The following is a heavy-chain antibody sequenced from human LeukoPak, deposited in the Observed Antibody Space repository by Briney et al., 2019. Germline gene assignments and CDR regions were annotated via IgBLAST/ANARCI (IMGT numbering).Heavy chain of an antibody. Sequence: SQTLSLTCAISGDSVSSNSAAWNCIRQSPSRGLEWLGRTYYRSKWYNDYAVSVKSRITINPDTSKNQFSLQLNSVTPEDTAVYYCASERDWINWFDPWGQGTLVTVSS. J-gene: IGHJ5*02. CDR1: GDSVSSNSAA. CDR3: ASERDWINWFDP. CDR2: TYYRSKWYN. V-gene: IGHV6-1*01. D-gene: IGHD3/OR15-3a*01.